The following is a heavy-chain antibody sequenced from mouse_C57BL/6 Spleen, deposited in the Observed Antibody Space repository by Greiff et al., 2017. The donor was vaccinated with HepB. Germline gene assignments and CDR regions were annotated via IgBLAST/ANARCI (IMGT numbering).Heavy chain of an antibody. CDR1: GYTFTSYW. V-gene: IGHV1-55*01. Sequence: VQLQQPGAELVKPGASVKMSCKASGYTFTSYWITWVKQRPGQGLEWIGDIYPGSGSTNYNEKFKSKATLTVDTSSSTAYMQLSSLTSEDSAVYYCAWGDYDVEGVYFDYWGQGTTLTVSS. CDR3: AWGDYDVEGVYFDY. D-gene: IGHD2-4*01. CDR2: IYPGSGST. J-gene: IGHJ2*01.